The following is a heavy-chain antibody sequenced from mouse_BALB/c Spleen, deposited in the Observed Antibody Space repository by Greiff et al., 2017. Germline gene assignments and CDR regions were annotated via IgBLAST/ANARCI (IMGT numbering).Heavy chain of an antibody. J-gene: IGHJ3*01. CDR2: INPYNDGT. CDR1: GYTFTSYV. CDR3: ARTYYRYDVAD. Sequence: VQLKQSGPELVKPGASVKMSCKASGYTFTSYVMHWVKQKPGQGLEWIGYINPYNDGTKYNEKFKGKATLTSDKSSSTAYMELSSLTSEDSAVYYCARTYYRYDVADWGQGTLVTVSA. V-gene: IGHV1-14*01. D-gene: IGHD2-14*01.